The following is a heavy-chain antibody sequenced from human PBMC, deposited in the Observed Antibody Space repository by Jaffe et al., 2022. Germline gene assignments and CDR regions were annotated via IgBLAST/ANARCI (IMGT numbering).Heavy chain of an antibody. J-gene: IGHJ4*02. Sequence: QVQLQQWGAGLLKPSETLSLTCAVYGGSFSGYYWSWIRQPPGKGLEWIGEINHSGSTNYNPSLKSRVTISVDTSKNQFSLKLSSVTAADTAVYYCARGLRGKVRGVRPSSGYFDYWGQGTLVTVSS. CDR3: ARGLRGKVRGVRPSSGYFDY. D-gene: IGHD3-10*01. CDR1: GGSFSGYY. V-gene: IGHV4-34*01. CDR2: INHSGST.